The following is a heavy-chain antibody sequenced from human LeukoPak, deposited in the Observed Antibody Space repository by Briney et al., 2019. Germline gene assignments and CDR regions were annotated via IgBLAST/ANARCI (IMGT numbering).Heavy chain of an antibody. J-gene: IGHJ4*02. D-gene: IGHD6-13*01. V-gene: IGHV3-66*01. CDR3: AIMSSSWFVDC. Sequence: PSETLSLTCTVSGGHISISSYYWGWVRRAPGRGLEWVSVIYSGGSTYYADSVKGRFTISRDNSKYTLYLQMTSLRAENRAVYFCAIMSSSWFVDCWGQGTLVTASS. CDR1: GGHISISSYY. CDR2: IYSGGST.